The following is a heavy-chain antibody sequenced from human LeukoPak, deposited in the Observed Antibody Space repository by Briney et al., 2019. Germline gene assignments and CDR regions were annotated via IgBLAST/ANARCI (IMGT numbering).Heavy chain of an antibody. J-gene: IGHJ4*02. CDR1: EFMFTLYG. CDR3: ARKSASGNYPLDY. CDR2: ISADSATT. Sequence: GGSLRLSCAASEFMFTLYGMSWVRQAPGKGLEWVSVISADSATTFYADSVKGRFTISRDNAKNTVFLQMSSLRAEDTALYYCARKSASGNYPLDYWGQGTLVTVSS. V-gene: IGHV3-23*01. D-gene: IGHD3-10*01.